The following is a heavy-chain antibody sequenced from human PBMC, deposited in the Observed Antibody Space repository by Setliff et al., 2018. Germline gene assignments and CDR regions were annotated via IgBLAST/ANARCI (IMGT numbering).Heavy chain of an antibody. CDR2: ISGYDGSS. CDR3: ARGDSSGNNYPVLDY. V-gene: IGHV1-18*01. CDR1: GYTFTSYG. J-gene: IGHJ4*02. D-gene: IGHD1-26*01. Sequence: GASVKVSCKASGYTFTSYGITWVRQAPGQGLEWIGWISGYDGSSNHVQKLQGRVTISADSSKNQFSLQLVSVTASDTAVYYCARGDSSGNNYPVLDYWGQGILVTVSS.